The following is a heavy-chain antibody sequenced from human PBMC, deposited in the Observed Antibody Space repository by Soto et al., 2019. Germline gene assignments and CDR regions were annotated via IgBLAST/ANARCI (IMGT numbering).Heavy chain of an antibody. V-gene: IGHV4-59*01. Sequence: PSETLSLTCTVSGGSISSYYWSWIRQPPGKGLEWIGYIYYSGSTNYNPSLKSRVTISVDTSKNQFSLKLSSVTAADTAVYYCARWASIIAAAATNKCFKAWGQRILV. CDR1: GGSISSYY. J-gene: IGHJ5*02. CDR2: IYYSGST. CDR3: ARWASIIAAAATNKCFKA. D-gene: IGHD6-13*01.